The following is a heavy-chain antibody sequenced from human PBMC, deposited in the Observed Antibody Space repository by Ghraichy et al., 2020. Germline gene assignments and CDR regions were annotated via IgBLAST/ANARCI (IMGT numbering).Heavy chain of an antibody. Sequence: IGRIYTSGSTNYNPSLKSRVTISVDTSKNQFSLKLSSVTAADTAVYYCARVNCSSTSCYWFYPWG. J-gene: IGHJ5*02. D-gene: IGHD2-2*01. V-gene: IGHV4-61*02. CDR2: IYTSGST. CDR3: ARVNCSSTSCYWFYP.